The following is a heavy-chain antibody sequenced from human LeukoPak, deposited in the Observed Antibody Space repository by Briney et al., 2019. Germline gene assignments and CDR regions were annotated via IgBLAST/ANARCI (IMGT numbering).Heavy chain of an antibody. CDR1: GYTFTSYD. V-gene: IGHV1-8*01. CDR3: ARGVVGATTGAYSFDY. Sequence: EASVKVSCKASGYTFTSYDINWVRQATGQGLEWIGWMNPNSGNTGYAQKFQGRVTMTRNTSISTAYMELSSLRSEDTAVYYCARGVVGATTGAYSFDYWGRGTLVTVSS. D-gene: IGHD1-26*01. CDR2: MNPNSGNT. J-gene: IGHJ4*02.